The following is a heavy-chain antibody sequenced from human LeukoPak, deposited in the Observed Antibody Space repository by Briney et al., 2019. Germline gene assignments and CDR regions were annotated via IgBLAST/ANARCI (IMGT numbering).Heavy chain of an antibody. D-gene: IGHD3-10*01. CDR3: ARAAYMVRGVLDAFDI. Sequence: SETLSLTCTVSGGSISSYYWSWIRQPPGKGLEWIGYIYYSGNTNYNPSLKSRATISVDTSKNQFSLKLSSVTAADTAVYYCARAAYMVRGVLDAFDIWGQGTMVTVSS. CDR1: GGSISSYY. V-gene: IGHV4-59*01. CDR2: IYYSGNT. J-gene: IGHJ3*02.